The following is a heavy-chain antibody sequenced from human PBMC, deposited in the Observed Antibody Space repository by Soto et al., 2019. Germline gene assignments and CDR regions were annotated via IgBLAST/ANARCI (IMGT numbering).Heavy chain of an antibody. CDR3: AKESHRDGDYDY. J-gene: IGHJ4*02. D-gene: IGHD4-17*01. CDR2: IYYSGSS. CDR1: GGSISSSTYY. V-gene: IGHV4-39*02. Sequence: SETLSLTCTVSGGSISSSTYYWGWIRQPPGKGLEWIGSIYYSGSSYYTPSLKSRVTISVDTSKNQFSLKLSSVTAADTAVYYCAKESHRDGDYDYWGQGTLVTVSS.